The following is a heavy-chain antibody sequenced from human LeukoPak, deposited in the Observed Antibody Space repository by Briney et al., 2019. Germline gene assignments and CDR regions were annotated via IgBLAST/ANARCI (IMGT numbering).Heavy chain of an antibody. CDR1: GFTFSNHA. CDR3: ARAGYDFWSGYPQTFDY. V-gene: IGHV3-53*01. Sequence: GGSLRLSCAASGFTFSNHAMTWVRQAPGKGLEWVSVIYSGGSTYYADSVKGRFTISRDNSKNTLYLQMNSLRAEDTAVYYCARAGYDFWSGYPQTFDYWGQGTLVTVSS. CDR2: IYSGGST. D-gene: IGHD3-3*01. J-gene: IGHJ4*02.